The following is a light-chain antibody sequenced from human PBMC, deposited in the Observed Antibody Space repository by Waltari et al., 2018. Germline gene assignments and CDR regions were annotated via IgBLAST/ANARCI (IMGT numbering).Light chain of an antibody. Sequence: EIVMTQSPATLSVSPGERATLYCRASQRVSYNLAWYQQKPGQAPRPPIYGASTRPTGIPARFTGSGSGTEFTLTISSMRSEDFAVYYCQQYNNWPGSFGRGTKVEIK. CDR3: QQYNNWPGS. V-gene: IGKV3-15*01. CDR1: QRVSYN. J-gene: IGKJ1*01. CDR2: GAS.